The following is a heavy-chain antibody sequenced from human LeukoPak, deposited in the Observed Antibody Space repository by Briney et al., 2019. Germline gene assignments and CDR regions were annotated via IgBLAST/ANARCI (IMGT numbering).Heavy chain of an antibody. Sequence: SVKVSCKASGGTFSSYAISWVRQAPGQGLEWMGGIIPIFGTANYAQKFQGRVTITADESTSTAYMELSSLRSEDTAVYYCARGEYQLLGDAFDIWGKGTMVTVSS. V-gene: IGHV1-69*01. D-gene: IGHD2-2*01. CDR3: ARGEYQLLGDAFDI. CDR2: IIPIFGTA. J-gene: IGHJ3*02. CDR1: GGTFSSYA.